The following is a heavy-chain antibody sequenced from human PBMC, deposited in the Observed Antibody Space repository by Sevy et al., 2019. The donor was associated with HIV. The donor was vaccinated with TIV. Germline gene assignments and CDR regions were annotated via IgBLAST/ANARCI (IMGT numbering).Heavy chain of an antibody. Sequence: GGSLRLSCAASGFTFSSYSMNWVRQAPGKGLEWVSYISSSSSTIYYADSVKGRFTISRDNAKNSLYLQMNSLRAEDTAVYYCASDHREDIVVVPAAIGYWGQGTLVTVSS. CDR3: ASDHREDIVVVPAAIGY. V-gene: IGHV3-48*01. D-gene: IGHD2-2*01. CDR2: ISSSSSTI. J-gene: IGHJ4*02. CDR1: GFTFSSYS.